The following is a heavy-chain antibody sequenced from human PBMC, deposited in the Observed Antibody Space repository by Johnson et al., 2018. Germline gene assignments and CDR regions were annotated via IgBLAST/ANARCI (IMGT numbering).Heavy chain of an antibody. Sequence: VQLVQSGGGLVQPGGSLRLSCAASGFTFSSYAMHWVRQAPGKGLEYVSAISSNGGSTYYANSVKGRFTISRDNSKNTLYLQMGSLRAEDTAVDYCAKQGVRGSWYSYYYYYMDVWGKGTTVTVSS. CDR2: ISSNGGST. J-gene: IGHJ6*03. V-gene: IGHV3-64*01. CDR1: GFTFSSYA. D-gene: IGHD6-13*01. CDR3: AKQGVRGSWYSYYYYYMDV.